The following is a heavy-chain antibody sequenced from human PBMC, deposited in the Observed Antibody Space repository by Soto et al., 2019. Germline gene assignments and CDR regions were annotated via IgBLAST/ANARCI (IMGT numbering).Heavy chain of an antibody. CDR3: ASTKSVFDY. V-gene: IGHV6-1*01. J-gene: IGHJ4*02. CDR1: GESVSSNSAA. CDR2: TYYRSKRYI. D-gene: IGHD3-3*01. Sequence: SQTLSLTCSISGESVSSNSAAWNWSRHSPSRGLEWLGRTYYRSKRYIEYSVSVNSRIPINQDTSKKHFSLQLNSMTPEDTAVYYCASTKSVFDYWAQGTLVTVSS.